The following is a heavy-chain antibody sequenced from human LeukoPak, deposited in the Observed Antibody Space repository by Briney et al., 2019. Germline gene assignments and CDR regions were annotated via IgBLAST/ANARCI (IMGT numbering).Heavy chain of an antibody. CDR3: ARGQWLVDY. CDR1: GFTFSTYA. J-gene: IGHJ4*02. CDR2: ISGRGTNT. Sequence: GGSLRLSCAASGFTFSTYAMSWVRQAPGKGLEWVSTISGRGTNTYYADSVKGRFAISRDNSKNTLFLQMNSLRAEDTAIYYCARGQWLVDYWGQGTLVTVSS. D-gene: IGHD6-19*01. V-gene: IGHV3-23*01.